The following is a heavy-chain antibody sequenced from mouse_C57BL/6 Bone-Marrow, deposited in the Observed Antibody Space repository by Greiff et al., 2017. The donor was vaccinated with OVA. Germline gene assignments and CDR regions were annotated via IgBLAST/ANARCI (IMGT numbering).Heavy chain of an antibody. J-gene: IGHJ2*01. Sequence: QVQLQQPGAELVMPGASVKLSCKASGYTFTSYWMHWVKQRPGQGLEWTGEIDPSDSYTNYNQKFKGKSTLTVDKSSSTAYMQPSSLTSEDSAVYDCARSLLTFFFDYWGQGTTLTVSS. CDR1: GYTFTSYW. D-gene: IGHD4-1*01. CDR3: ARSLLTFFFDY. CDR2: IDPSDSYT. V-gene: IGHV1-69*01.